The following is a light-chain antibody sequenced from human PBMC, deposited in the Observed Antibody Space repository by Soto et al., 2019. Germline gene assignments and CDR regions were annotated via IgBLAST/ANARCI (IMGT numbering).Light chain of an antibody. J-gene: IGLJ2*01. CDR1: SSDVGSYNR. CDR3: SSYTSSSTLV. Sequence: QSALTQPPSVSGSPGQSVTISCTGTSSDVGSYNRVSWYQQPPGTAPKLMIYEVSHRPSGVPDRFSGSKSGNTASLTISGLQAEDEADYYCSSYTSSSTLVFGGGTKVTVL. V-gene: IGLV2-18*02. CDR2: EVS.